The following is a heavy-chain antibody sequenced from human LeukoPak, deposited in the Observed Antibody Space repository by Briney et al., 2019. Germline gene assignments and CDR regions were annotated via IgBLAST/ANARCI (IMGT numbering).Heavy chain of an antibody. V-gene: IGHV1-18*04. CDR1: GYTFTGYY. CDR2: ISAYNGNT. J-gene: IGHJ4*02. D-gene: IGHD4-17*01. Sequence: ASVKVSCKASGYTFTGYYMHWVRQAPGQGLEWMGWISAYNGNTNYAQKLQGRVTMTTDTSTSTAYMELRSLRSDDTAVYYCARLGPTETGDYWGQGTLVTVSS. CDR3: ARLGPTETGDY.